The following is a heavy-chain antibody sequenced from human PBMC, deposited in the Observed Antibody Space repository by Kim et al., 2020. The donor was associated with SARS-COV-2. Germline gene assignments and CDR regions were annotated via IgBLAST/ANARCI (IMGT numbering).Heavy chain of an antibody. D-gene: IGHD6-19*01. V-gene: IGHV4-31*03. J-gene: IGHJ3*02. CDR3: ARGRWGRVVEAFDI. CDR1: GGSISSGGYY. CDR2: IYYSGST. Sequence: SETLSLTCTVSGGSISSGGYYWSWIRQHPGKGLEWIGYIYYSGSTYYNPSLKSRVTISVDTSKNQFSLKLSSVTAADTAGYYCARGRWGRVVEAFDIWGQGTLVTVSS.